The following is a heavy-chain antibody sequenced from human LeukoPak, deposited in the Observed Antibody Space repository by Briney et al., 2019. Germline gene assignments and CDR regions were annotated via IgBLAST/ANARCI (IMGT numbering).Heavy chain of an antibody. V-gene: IGHV4-34*01. J-gene: IGHJ4*02. Sequence: SETLSLTCAVYGGSFSGDYWSWIRQPPGKGLEWIGEINHSGSTNYNPSLKSRVTISIDTSKNQFSLKLSSVTAADTAVYYCARHSRVGGGDISYFDYWGQGTLVTVSS. D-gene: IGHD2-21*02. CDR1: GGSFSGDY. CDR2: INHSGST. CDR3: ARHSRVGGGDISYFDY.